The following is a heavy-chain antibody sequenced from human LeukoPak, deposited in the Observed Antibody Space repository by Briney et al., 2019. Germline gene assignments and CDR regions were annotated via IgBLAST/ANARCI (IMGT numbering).Heavy chain of an antibody. V-gene: IGHV4-4*07. J-gene: IGHJ4*02. Sequence: SETLSLTCTVSGGSISSYYWSWIRQPAGKGLEWIGRIYTSGSTNYNPSLKSRVTMSVDTSKNQFSLKLSSVTAADTAVYYCARQTTDYYDVIGYYFDYWGQGTLVTVSS. CDR1: GGSISSYY. CDR2: IYTSGST. D-gene: IGHD3-22*01. CDR3: ARQTTDYYDVIGYYFDY.